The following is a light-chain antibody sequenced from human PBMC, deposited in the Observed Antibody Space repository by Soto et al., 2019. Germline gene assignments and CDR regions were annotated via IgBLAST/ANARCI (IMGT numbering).Light chain of an antibody. Sequence: EIVMTQSPATLSVSPGERATLSCRASQSVRSNLAWYQQKPGQSPRLLIYDASNRATGIPARFSGSGSGTEFTLTISSVQPEDVAIYYCQQYTNWPITFGQGTRLEIK. CDR2: DAS. CDR3: QQYTNWPIT. J-gene: IGKJ5*01. V-gene: IGKV3D-15*01. CDR1: QSVRSN.